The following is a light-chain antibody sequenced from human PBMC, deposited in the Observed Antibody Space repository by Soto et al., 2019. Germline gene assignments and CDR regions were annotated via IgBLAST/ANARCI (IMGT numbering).Light chain of an antibody. Sequence: QSAPTQPRSVSGSPGQSVTISCTGTSSDVGGYNYVSWYQQHPGKAPKLMIYAVSKRPSGVPDRFSGSKSGNTASLTISGLQAEDEADYYCCSYAGNYTFVFGGGTKVTVL. CDR3: CSYAGNYTFV. CDR1: SSDVGGYNY. CDR2: AVS. J-gene: IGLJ2*01. V-gene: IGLV2-11*01.